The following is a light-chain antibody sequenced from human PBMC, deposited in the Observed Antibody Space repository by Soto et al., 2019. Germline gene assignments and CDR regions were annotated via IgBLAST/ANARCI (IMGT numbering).Light chain of an antibody. J-gene: IGKJ1*01. V-gene: IGKV3-15*01. CDR3: QHYDNWPPWT. CDR1: QSVSTN. CDR2: GPS. Sequence: EIVVTQSPATLSVSPGERATLSCRASQSVSTNLAWYQQKPGQAPRLLIYGPSTRASGIPARFSGSGSGTEFTLTISSLLSEDFAVYYCQHYDNWPPWTFGPGTKVDIK.